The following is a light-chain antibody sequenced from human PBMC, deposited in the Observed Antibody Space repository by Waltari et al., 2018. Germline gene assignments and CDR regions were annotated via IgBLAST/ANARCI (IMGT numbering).Light chain of an antibody. CDR1: SSDVGSYNS. CDR2: DVS. CDR3: SSQSSNNIVL. J-gene: IGLJ3*02. V-gene: IGLV2-14*03. Sequence: QSALTQPASVSGSPGQSVTIPCTGTSSDVGSYNSVSWYQDHPGQSPKVIIYDVSDRPSGVSARFSGSKSDNTASLTISGLQAEDEADYYCSSQSSNNIVLFGGGTKVTVL.